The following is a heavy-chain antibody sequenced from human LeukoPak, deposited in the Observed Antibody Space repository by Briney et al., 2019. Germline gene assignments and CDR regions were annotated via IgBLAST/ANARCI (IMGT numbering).Heavy chain of an antibody. Sequence: SETLSLTCTVSGGSISSGDYYWSWIRQPPGKGLEWIGYIYYSGSTYYNPSLKSRVTISLDTSKNQFSLKLTSVTAADTAVYYCARSTWLLDKWGQGTLVTVSS. CDR3: ARSTWLLDK. CDR2: IYYSGST. J-gene: IGHJ4*02. D-gene: IGHD3-9*01. V-gene: IGHV4-30-4*02. CDR1: GGSISSGDYY.